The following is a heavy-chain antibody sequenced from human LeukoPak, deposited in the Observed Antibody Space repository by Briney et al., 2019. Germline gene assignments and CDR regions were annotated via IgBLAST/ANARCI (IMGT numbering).Heavy chain of an antibody. V-gene: IGHV4-34*01. Sequence: SETLSLTCAVYGGSFSGYYWSWIRQPPGKGLEWIGEINHSGSTNYNPSLKSGVTISVDTSKNQFSLKPSSVTAADTAVYYCARSLALLRYIDFWGQGTLVTVSS. CDR3: ARSLALLRYIDF. CDR1: GGSFSGYY. CDR2: INHSGST. D-gene: IGHD3-3*02. J-gene: IGHJ4*02.